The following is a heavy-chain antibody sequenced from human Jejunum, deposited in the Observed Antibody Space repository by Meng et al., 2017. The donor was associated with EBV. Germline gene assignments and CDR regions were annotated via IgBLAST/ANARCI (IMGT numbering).Heavy chain of an antibody. CDR1: GFTLSSYA. CDR2: ISGTGGST. V-gene: IGHV3-23*01. J-gene: IGHJ4*02. Sequence: QLLESGGGLVQPGGPLRCSCAASGFTLSSYAMSWVCQAPGKGLEWVSHISGTGGSTYYADSVKGRFTASRDNSKNTLYLQMNSLRADDTAVYYCVRDGYNYIPFDYWGQGTLVTVSS. D-gene: IGHD5-24*01. CDR3: VRDGYNYIPFDY.